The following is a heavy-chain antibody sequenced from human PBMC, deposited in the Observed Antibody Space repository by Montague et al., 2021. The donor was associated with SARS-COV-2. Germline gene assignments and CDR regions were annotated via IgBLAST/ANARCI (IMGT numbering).Heavy chain of an antibody. D-gene: IGHD6-13*01. CDR2: ISSSGSTI. V-gene: IGHV3-48*04. Sequence: SLSLSCAASGFTFSRYSMNWVRQAPGKGLEWVSYISSSGSTIYYADSVKGRFTISRDNAKNSLYLQMNSLRVKDTAVYYCATRGGIYYWGQGTLVTVSS. J-gene: IGHJ4*02. CDR3: ATRGGIYY. CDR1: GFTFSRYS.